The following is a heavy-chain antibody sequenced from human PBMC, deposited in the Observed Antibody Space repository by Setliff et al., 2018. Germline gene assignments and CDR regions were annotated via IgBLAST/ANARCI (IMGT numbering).Heavy chain of an antibody. J-gene: IGHJ2*01. CDR2: ISGSGDSR. V-gene: IGHV3-23*01. CDR3: AKSGGNSHWYFDV. CDR1: GFTFSGYA. D-gene: IGHD1-7*01. Sequence: GGSLRLSCAASGFTFSGYAMTWVRQAPGKGLEWVSAISGSGDSRYYADSVKGRFTISRDNSRDTLDLEMDSLRAEDTAIYYCAKSGGNSHWYFDVWGRGTLVTVSS.